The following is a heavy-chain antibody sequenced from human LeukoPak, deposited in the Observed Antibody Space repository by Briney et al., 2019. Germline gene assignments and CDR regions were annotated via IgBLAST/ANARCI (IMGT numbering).Heavy chain of an antibody. Sequence: GGSMRLSCVASGITFSSYAMSWVPQAPGKGLEWVSGISGSGGRTYYADSVKGRFTISRDNSKNRMYLQMNSLRAEDTAVYHCAKGGFGFGELKFDYWGQGTLVTVSS. CDR3: AKGGFGFGELKFDY. CDR2: ISGSGGRT. D-gene: IGHD3-10*01. V-gene: IGHV3-23*01. CDR1: GITFSSYA. J-gene: IGHJ4*02.